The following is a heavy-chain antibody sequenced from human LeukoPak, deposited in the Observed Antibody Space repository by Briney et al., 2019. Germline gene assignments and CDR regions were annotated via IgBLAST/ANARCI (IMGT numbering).Heavy chain of an antibody. D-gene: IGHD2-15*01. CDR2: ISAYNGNT. V-gene: IGHV1-18*01. CDR3: ARRWKICSGGSCYDAFDI. J-gene: IGHJ3*02. CDR1: GYTFTSYG. Sequence: ASVKVSCKASGYTFTSYGISWVRQAPGQGLEWMGWISAYNGNTNYAQKLQGRVTMTTDTSTSTAYMELWSLRSDDTAVYYCARRWKICSGGSCYDAFDIWGQETMVTVSS.